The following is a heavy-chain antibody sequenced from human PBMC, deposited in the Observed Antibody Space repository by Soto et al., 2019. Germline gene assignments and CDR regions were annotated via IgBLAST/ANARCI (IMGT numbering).Heavy chain of an antibody. CDR1: GGSISTSNW. V-gene: IGHV4-4*02. CDR3: ASAASSSWSFKYDYYCMDV. D-gene: IGHD6-13*01. J-gene: IGHJ6*04. Sequence: SDTLSITCAVSGGSISTSNWWSWVRQPPGKGLEWIGEIYHSGSTNYNPSLKSRVTISVDKSKNQFSLKLSSVTAADTAVYYCASAASSSWSFKYDYYCMDVWGKVTAVT. CDR2: IYHSGST.